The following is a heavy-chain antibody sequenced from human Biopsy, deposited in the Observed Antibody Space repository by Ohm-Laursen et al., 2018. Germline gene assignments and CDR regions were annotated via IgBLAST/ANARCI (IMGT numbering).Heavy chain of an antibody. CDR3: ARLTRSTPTTGV. D-gene: IGHD2-8*01. Sequence: ASVKVSCKTSGYIFTGYYMHWVRQAPGQGLEWMGWLNTNSGDTEYAENFQGRVTMTRDTSISTAYMELSRLRSDDTAVYYCARLTRSTPTTGVWGQGTLVTVSS. CDR1: GYIFTGYY. J-gene: IGHJ4*02. CDR2: LNTNSGDT. V-gene: IGHV1-2*02.